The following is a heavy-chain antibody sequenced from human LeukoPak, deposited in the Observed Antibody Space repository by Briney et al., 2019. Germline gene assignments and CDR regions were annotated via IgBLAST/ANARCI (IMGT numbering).Heavy chain of an antibody. CDR3: ARSRRYYYGSGKPDV. CDR2: IYYSGST. J-gene: IGHJ6*04. D-gene: IGHD3-10*01. V-gene: IGHV4-39*07. Sequence: PSGTLSLTCTVSGGSISSSSYYWGWIRQPPGKGLEWIGSIYYSGSTYYNPSLKSRVTISVDTSKNQFSLKLSSVTAADTAVYYCARSRRYYYGSGKPDVWGKGTTVTVSS. CDR1: GGSISSSSYY.